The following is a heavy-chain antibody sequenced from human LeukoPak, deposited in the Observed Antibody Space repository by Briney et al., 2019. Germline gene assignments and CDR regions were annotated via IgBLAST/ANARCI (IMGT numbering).Heavy chain of an antibody. D-gene: IGHD6-13*01. CDR1: GGSISSSSYY. V-gene: IGHV4-39*01. J-gene: IGHJ4*02. CDR2: IYYSGST. Sequence: SETLSLTCTVSGGSISSSSYYWGWIRQPPGKGLEWIGSIYYSGSTYYNPSLKSRVTISVDTSKNQFSLKLSSVTAADTAVYYCARHRGAAAGTDFDYWGQGTLVTVSS. CDR3: ARHRGAAAGTDFDY.